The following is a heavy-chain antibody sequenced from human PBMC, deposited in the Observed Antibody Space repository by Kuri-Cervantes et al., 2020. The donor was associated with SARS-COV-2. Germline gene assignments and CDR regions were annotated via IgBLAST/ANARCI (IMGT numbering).Heavy chain of an antibody. J-gene: IGHJ4*02. D-gene: IGHD2/OR15-2a*01. CDR2: INHSGST. CDR1: GGSFSGYY. CDR3: ARGSESPPFDY. V-gene: IGHV4-34*01. Sequence: SETLSLTCAVYGGSFSGYYWSWIRQPPGKGLEWIGEINHSGSTNYNPSLKSRVSISVDTSKNKFSLKLSYVTAADTAVYYCARGSESPPFDYWGQGTLVTVSS.